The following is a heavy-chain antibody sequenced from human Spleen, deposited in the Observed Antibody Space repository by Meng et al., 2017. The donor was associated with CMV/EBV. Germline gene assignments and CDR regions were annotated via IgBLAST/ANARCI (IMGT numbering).Heavy chain of an antibody. CDR2: LNPNRGGP. D-gene: IGHD1-26*01. V-gene: IGHV1-2*02. CDR3: ARDRGGGALDY. J-gene: IGHJ4*02. CDR1: RHPFPGYF. Sequence: ASRHPFPGYFLPWVRQAPGPGLEWRGWLNPNRGGPHSAQKFRGRVTMTRDPSTSTAYMELRRLRPDDTALYYGARDRGGGALDYWGQGTLVTVSS.